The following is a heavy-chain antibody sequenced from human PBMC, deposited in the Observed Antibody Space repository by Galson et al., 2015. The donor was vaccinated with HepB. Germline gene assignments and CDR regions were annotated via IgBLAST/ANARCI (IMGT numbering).Heavy chain of an antibody. D-gene: IGHD2-15*01. CDR3: AKARNSGGRDAFDI. CDR2: IWYDGSNK. V-gene: IGHV3-33*06. Sequence: SLRLSCAASGFTFSSYGMHWVRQAPGKGLEWVAVIWYDGSNKYYADSVKGRFTISRDNSKNTLYLQMNSLRAEDTAVYYCAKARNSGGRDAFDIWGQGTMVTVSS. J-gene: IGHJ3*02. CDR1: GFTFSSYG.